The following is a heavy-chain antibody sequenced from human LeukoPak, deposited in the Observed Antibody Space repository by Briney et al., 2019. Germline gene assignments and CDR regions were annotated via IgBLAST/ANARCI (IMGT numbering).Heavy chain of an antibody. V-gene: IGHV1-8*01. D-gene: IGHD4-23*01. CDR2: MNPNSGNT. CDR3: ARGVGGNDHFDY. CDR1: GYTFTSYD. J-gene: IGHJ4*02. Sequence: ASVEVSCKASGYTFTSYDINWVRQATGQGLEWMGWMNPNSGNTGYAQKFQGGVTMTRNTSISTAYMELSSLRSEDTAVYYCARGVGGNDHFDYWGQGTLVTVSS.